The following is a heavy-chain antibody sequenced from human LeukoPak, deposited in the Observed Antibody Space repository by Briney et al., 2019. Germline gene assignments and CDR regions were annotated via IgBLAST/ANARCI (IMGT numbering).Heavy chain of an antibody. CDR2: IYYSGST. D-gene: IGHD3-10*01. CDR1: GGSISSYY. V-gene: IGHV4-59*01. Sequence: SETLSLTCTVSGGSISSYYWSWIRQPPGKGLEWIGYIYYSGSTNYNPSLKSRVTISVDTSKNQFSLKLSSVTAADTAVYYCARARPRYYYGSGEILRDFDYWGQGTLVTVSS. CDR3: ARARPRYYYGSGEILRDFDY. J-gene: IGHJ4*02.